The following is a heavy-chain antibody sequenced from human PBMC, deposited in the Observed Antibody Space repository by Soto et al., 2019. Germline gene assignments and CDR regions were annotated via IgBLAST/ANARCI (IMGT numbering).Heavy chain of an antibody. CDR3: PKHRQFRSYYQSAGHYNN. V-gene: IGHV3-23*01. CDR1: GFTFKNYD. CDR2: ISGSGAIT. Sequence: EVQLLESGGGLVQPGGSLRLSCVASGFTFKNYDMRWVRQAPGKGLEWVSGISGSGAITYYADSVRGRFTISRDNSKNTLYLQLKSLGAKDTAIYSCPKHRQFRSYYQSAGHYNNWAQGTLVTVSS. J-gene: IGHJ4*02. D-gene: IGHD3-9*01.